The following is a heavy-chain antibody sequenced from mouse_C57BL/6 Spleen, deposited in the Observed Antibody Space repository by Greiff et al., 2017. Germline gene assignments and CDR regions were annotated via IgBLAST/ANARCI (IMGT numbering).Heavy chain of an antibody. V-gene: IGHV1-59*01. J-gene: IGHJ2*01. CDR2: IDPSDSYT. Sequence: QVQLQQPGAELVRPGTSVKLSCKASGYTFTSYWMHWVKQRPGQGLEWIGVIDPSDSYTNYNQKFKGKATLTVDTSSSTAYMQLSSLTSEDSAVYYCASSQALYGSSYFDYWGQGTTLTVSS. CDR1: GYTFTSYW. CDR3: ASSQALYGSSYFDY. D-gene: IGHD1-1*01.